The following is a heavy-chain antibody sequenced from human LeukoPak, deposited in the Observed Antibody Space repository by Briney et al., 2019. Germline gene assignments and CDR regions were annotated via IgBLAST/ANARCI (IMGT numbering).Heavy chain of an antibody. J-gene: IGHJ4*02. Sequence: ASVKVSCKASGYAFTSYYMHWVRQAPGQGLEWMGIINPSGGSTSYAQKFQGRVTMTRDTSTSTVYMELSSLRSEDTAVYYWSKSTISEASHFDYWGQGTLVTVSS. D-gene: IGHD3-3*01. CDR1: GYAFTSYY. CDR2: INPSGGST. CDR3: SKSTISEASHFDY. V-gene: IGHV1-46*01.